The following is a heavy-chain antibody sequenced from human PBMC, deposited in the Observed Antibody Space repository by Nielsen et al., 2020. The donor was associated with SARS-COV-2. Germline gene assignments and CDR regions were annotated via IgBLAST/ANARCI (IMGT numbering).Heavy chain of an antibody. CDR2: ISYDGSNK. Sequence: GGSLRLSCAASGFTFSSYGMHWVRQAPGKGLEWVAVISYDGSNKYYADSVKGRFTISRDNSKNTLYLQMNSLRAEDTAVYYCAKEETYYDFWSGYYMGGYFDYWGQGTLVTVSS. V-gene: IGHV3-30*18. D-gene: IGHD3-3*01. CDR3: AKEETYYDFWSGYYMGGYFDY. CDR1: GFTFSSYG. J-gene: IGHJ4*02.